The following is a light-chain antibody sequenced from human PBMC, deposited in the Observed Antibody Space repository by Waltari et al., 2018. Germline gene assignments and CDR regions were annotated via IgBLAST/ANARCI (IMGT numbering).Light chain of an antibody. CDR3: QQRSTGRN. Sequence: EIVLTQSPATLSLSPGERATLSCRASQSVSSYLAWYQQKPGQAPRLLIYDASNRATGIPARFSGSGSGTDFTLTISSLEPEDFAVYYCQQRSTGRNFGGGTKVEIK. CDR2: DAS. CDR1: QSVSSY. V-gene: IGKV3-11*01. J-gene: IGKJ4*01.